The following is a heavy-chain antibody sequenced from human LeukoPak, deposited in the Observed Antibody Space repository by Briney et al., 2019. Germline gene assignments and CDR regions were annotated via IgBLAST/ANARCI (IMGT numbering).Heavy chain of an antibody. CDR3: ANRGLSQGSFRYHHFDY. V-gene: IGHV3-23*01. Sequence: QPGGSLRLSCAASGFTFSKYAMSWVRQAPGKGLQWVSAISPSDGNTFYADSVKGRFTISRDNSKNTLSLQMNSLRDEDTAVYYCANRGLSQGSFRYHHFDYWGQGTLVTVSS. CDR1: GFTFSKYA. J-gene: IGHJ4*02. CDR2: ISPSDGNT. D-gene: IGHD3-16*02.